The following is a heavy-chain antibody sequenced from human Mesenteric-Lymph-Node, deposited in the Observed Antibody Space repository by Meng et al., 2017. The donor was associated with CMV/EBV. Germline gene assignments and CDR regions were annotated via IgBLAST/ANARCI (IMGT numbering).Heavy chain of an antibody. D-gene: IGHD2-2*01. CDR3: ARDLRGYCSSTSCPADYYYYGMDV. V-gene: IGHV6-1*01. CDR1: GDSVSNNNVV. CDR2: TYYRSKWYN. Sequence: SQTLSLTCAISGDSVSNNNVVWNWIRQSPSRGLEWLGRTYYRSKWYNDYAVSVKSRITINPDTSKNQFSLQLNSVTPEDTAVYYCARDLRGYCSSTSCPADYYYYGMDVWGQGTTVTVSS. J-gene: IGHJ6*02.